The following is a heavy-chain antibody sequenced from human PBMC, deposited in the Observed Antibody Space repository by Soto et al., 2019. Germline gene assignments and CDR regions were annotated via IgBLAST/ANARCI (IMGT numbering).Heavy chain of an antibody. CDR2: ISYDGSNK. CDR1: GFTFSSYG. D-gene: IGHD3-3*01. J-gene: IGHJ4*02. V-gene: IGHV3-30*18. CDR3: AKESITIFGVGLGY. Sequence: GGSLRLSCAASGFTFSSYGMHWVRQAPGKGLEWVAVISYDGSNKYYADSVKGRFTISRDNSKNTLYLQMNSLRAEDTAVYYCAKESITIFGVGLGYWGQGTLVTVSS.